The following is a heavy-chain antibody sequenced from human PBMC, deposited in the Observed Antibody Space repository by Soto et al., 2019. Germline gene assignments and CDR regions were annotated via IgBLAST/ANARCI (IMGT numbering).Heavy chain of an antibody. CDR3: GKDDLYIKGGARVVGTGPVGDL. D-gene: IGHD2-21*02. J-gene: IGHJ5*02. Sequence: QVQLAESGGGVVQPGGSLRLSCAGSGFMCSLYDMHWVRQTHGKGLEWVSVIFSDGSKRYYADYVQDRFTISRDNSKNTIYLQMDSLTPEDTAVYYCGKDDLYIKGGARVVGTGPVGDLLGRGSLFTVSS. CDR2: IFSDGSKR. CDR1: GFMCSLYD. V-gene: IGHV3-30*18.